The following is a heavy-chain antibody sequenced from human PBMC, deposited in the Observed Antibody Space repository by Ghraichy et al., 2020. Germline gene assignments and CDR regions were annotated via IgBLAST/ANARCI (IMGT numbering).Heavy chain of an antibody. CDR3: ARDPADRPSYDNSGNHLGY. CDR1: GFTFSSYM. CDR2: ISSSSNYI. D-gene: IGHD3-22*01. V-gene: IGHV3-21*01. J-gene: IGHJ4*02. Sequence: GESLNISCAASGFTFSSYMMNWVRQAPGKGLEWVSYISSSSNYIHYADSVKGRFTMSRDNAKNSLYLQMDSLRAEDTAVYYCARDPADRPSYDNSGNHLGYWGQGTLVTVSS.